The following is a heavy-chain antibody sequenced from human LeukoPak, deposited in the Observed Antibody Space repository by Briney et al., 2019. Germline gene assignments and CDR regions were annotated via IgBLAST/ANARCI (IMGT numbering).Heavy chain of an antibody. V-gene: IGHV4-38-2*01. CDR1: GYSIRSGYY. CDR2: IYHSGST. D-gene: IGHD3-10*01. J-gene: IGHJ4*02. Sequence: SETLSLTCAVSGYSIRSGYYWGWIRQPPGKGLEWIGSIYHSGSTYYNPSLKSRVTISVDTSKNQFSLKLSSVTAADTAVYYCASRPTFYYGSGSYWFDYWGQRTLVTVSS. CDR3: ASRPTFYYGSGSYWFDY.